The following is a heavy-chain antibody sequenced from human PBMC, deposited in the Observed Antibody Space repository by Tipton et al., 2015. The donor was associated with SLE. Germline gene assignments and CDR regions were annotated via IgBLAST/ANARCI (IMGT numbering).Heavy chain of an antibody. J-gene: IGHJ3*02. V-gene: IGHV4-34*01. CDR2: IYYSGST. D-gene: IGHD6-13*01. CDR1: GGSFSGYY. CDR3: ARHGGSSWEEDAFDI. Sequence: TLSLTCAVYGGSFSGYYWSWIRQPPGKGLEWIGSIYYSGSTYYNPSLKSRVTISVGTSKNQFSLKLSSVTAADTAVYYCARHGGSSWEEDAFDIWGQGTMVTVSS.